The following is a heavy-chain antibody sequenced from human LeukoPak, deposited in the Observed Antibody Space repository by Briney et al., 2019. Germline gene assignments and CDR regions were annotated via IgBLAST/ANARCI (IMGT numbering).Heavy chain of an antibody. CDR2: IYYSGST. J-gene: IGHJ2*01. D-gene: IGHD3-22*01. CDR3: ARLFRYDSSGYYHARNRYFDL. V-gene: IGHV4-30-4*01. Sequence: KPSQTLSLTCTVSGGSISSGDYYWSWIRQPPGKGLEWIGYIYYSGSTYYNPSLKSRVTISVDTSKNQFSLKLSSVTAAETAVYYCARLFRYDSSGYYHARNRYFDLWGRGTLVTVSS. CDR1: GGSISSGDYY.